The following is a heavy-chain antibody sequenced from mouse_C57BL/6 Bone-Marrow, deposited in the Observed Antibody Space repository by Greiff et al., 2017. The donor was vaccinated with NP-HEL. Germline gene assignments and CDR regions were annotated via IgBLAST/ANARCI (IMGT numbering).Heavy chain of an antibody. V-gene: IGHV5-6*02. D-gene: IGHD1-1*01. CDR1: GFTFSSYG. CDR2: ISSGGSYT. CDR3: ARQGTTVVESYAMDY. Sequence: EVKLVESGGDLVKPGGSLKLSCAASGFTFSSYGMSWVRQTPDKRLEWVATISSGGSYTYYPDSVKGRFTISRDNAKNTLYLQMSSLTSEYTAMSYCARQGTTVVESYAMDYWGQGTSVTVSS. J-gene: IGHJ4*01.